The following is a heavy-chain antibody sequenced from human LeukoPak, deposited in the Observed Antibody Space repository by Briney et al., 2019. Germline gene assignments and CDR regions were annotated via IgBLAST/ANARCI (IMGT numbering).Heavy chain of an antibody. J-gene: IGHJ4*02. D-gene: IGHD1-14*01. Sequence: ASVKVSCKASGYTFTGYYMHWVRQAPGQGLEWMGWINPNSGGTNYAQKFQGRVTMTRDTSISTAYMELSRLRSEDTAVYYCASTPPDSPGFKYWGQGTLVTVSS. CDR3: ASTPPDSPGFKY. V-gene: IGHV1-2*02. CDR1: GYTFTGYY. CDR2: INPNSGGT.